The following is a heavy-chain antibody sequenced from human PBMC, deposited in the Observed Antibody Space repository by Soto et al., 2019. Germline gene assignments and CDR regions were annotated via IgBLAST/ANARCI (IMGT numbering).Heavy chain of an antibody. J-gene: IGHJ5*02. Sequence: ASVKVSCKASGYTFTSYAMHWVRQAPGQRLEWMGWINAGNGNTKYSQKFQGRVTITRDTSASTAYMELSSLRSEDTAVYYCARDAGIVLMVYAILRWFDPWGQGTLVTVSS. V-gene: IGHV1-3*01. CDR2: INAGNGNT. CDR3: ARDAGIVLMVYAILRWFDP. CDR1: GYTFTSYA. D-gene: IGHD2-8*01.